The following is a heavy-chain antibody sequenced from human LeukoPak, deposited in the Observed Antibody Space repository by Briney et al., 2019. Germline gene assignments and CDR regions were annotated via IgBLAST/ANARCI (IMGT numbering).Heavy chain of an antibody. J-gene: IGHJ4*02. D-gene: IGHD1-14*01. CDR3: ASSDIVTGTTYYFDY. CDR1: GGSISSYY. V-gene: IGHV4-59*01. CDR2: VFHSGNT. Sequence: KSSETLSLTCSVSGGSISSYYRFWIRQPPGKGLEWIGSVFHSGNTNYNPSLKSRVTISVDTSKNQFSLKLSSVTAADTAVYYRASSDIVTGTTYYFDYWGQGTLITVSS.